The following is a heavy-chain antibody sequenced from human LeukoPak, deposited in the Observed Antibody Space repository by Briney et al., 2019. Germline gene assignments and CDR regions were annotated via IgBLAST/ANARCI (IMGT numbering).Heavy chain of an antibody. CDR1: GFTFSNAW. J-gene: IGHJ3*02. CDR3: AKDLSSSGRSAFDI. V-gene: IGHV3-15*01. D-gene: IGHD6-6*01. Sequence: TGGSLRLSCAASGFTFSNAWMSWVRQAPGKGLEWVGRIKSKTDGGTTDYAAPVKGRFTISRDDSKNTLYLQMNSLKTEDTAVYYCAKDLSSSGRSAFDIWGQGTMVTVSS. CDR2: IKSKTDGGTT.